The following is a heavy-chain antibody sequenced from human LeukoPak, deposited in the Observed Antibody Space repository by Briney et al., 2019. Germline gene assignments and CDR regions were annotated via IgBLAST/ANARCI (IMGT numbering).Heavy chain of an antibody. Sequence: GGSLRLSCAASGFTFSSYAMSWVRQAPGKGLEWVSAISGGGGSTYYADSVKGRFTISRDNSKNTLYLQMNSLGAEDTAVYYSAVGSYLGRNFDYWGQGTLVTVSS. D-gene: IGHD1-26*01. V-gene: IGHV3-23*01. CDR1: GFTFSSYA. CDR3: AVGSYLGRNFDY. CDR2: ISGGGGST. J-gene: IGHJ4*02.